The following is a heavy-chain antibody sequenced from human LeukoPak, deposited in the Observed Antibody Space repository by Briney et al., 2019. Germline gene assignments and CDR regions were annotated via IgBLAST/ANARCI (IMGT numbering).Heavy chain of an antibody. CDR1: GFTFNTYW. J-gene: IGHJ4*02. Sequence: PGGSLRLSCAASGFTFNTYWMGWVRQAPGKGLEWVANIKQDGSEKYYVDSVTGRFTISRDNAKNSLYLQMNSLRAEDTAVYYCARELPTGTDYFDYWGQGMLVTVSS. V-gene: IGHV3-7*01. CDR2: IKQDGSEK. D-gene: IGHD3-10*01. CDR3: ARELPTGTDYFDY.